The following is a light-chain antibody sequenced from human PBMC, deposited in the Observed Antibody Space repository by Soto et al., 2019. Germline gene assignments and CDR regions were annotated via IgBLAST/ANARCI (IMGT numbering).Light chain of an antibody. J-gene: IGLJ2*01. CDR3: SLNTSSSTLV. V-gene: IGLV2-14*01. Sequence: QSALTQPASVSGSPGQSITIYCTGNSSDVGGYNYVSWYQQHPGKAPQVVIYEVSNRPSWISNRFSGSKSGNTASLTISGLQAEDEADYYCSLNTSSSTLVFGGGTKLTVL. CDR1: SSDVGGYNY. CDR2: EVS.